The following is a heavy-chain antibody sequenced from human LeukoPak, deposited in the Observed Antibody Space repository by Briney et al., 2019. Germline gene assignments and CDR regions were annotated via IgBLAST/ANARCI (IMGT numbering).Heavy chain of an antibody. V-gene: IGHV3-23*01. Sequence: GGSLRLSCAASGFTFSSYAMSWVRQAPGKGLEWVSAISGSGGSTYYADSVKGRFTISRDNSKNTVYLQMNSLRAEDTAIYYCAKDIGGSGAYWGQGTLVTVSS. CDR3: AKDIGGSGAY. D-gene: IGHD3-16*01. CDR2: ISGSGGST. CDR1: GFTFSSYA. J-gene: IGHJ4*02.